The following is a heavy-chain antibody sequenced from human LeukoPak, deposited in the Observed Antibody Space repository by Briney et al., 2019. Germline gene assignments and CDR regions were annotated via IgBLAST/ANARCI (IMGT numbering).Heavy chain of an antibody. CDR1: GGSISSYY. V-gene: IGHV4-59*01. D-gene: IGHD2-2*01. Sequence: SETLSLTCTVSGGSISSYYWSWIRQPPGKGLEWIGYIYYSGSTNYNPSLKSRVTISVDTSKNQFSLKLSSVTAAGTAVYYCARGWGRGSSTSLDAFDIWGQGTMVTVSS. CDR2: IYYSGST. CDR3: ARGWGRGSSTSLDAFDI. J-gene: IGHJ3*02.